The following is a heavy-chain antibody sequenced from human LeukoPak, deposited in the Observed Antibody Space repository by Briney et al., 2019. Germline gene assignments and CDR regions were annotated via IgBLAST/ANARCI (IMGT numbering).Heavy chain of an antibody. D-gene: IGHD3-16*01. Sequence: GGSLRLSCAASGFTFSNYDMHWVRQAPGKGLEWVAFTRYDGSNKYYADSVKGRFTTSRDNSKNTLYVQMNSLRGEDTGVYYCAKSLAAYYFFDYRGQGTLVTVSS. J-gene: IGHJ4*02. CDR1: GFTFSNYD. CDR3: AKSLAAYYFFDY. V-gene: IGHV3-30*02. CDR2: TRYDGSNK.